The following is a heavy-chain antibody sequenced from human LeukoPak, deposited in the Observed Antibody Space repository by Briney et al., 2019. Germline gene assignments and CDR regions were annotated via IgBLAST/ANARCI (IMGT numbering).Heavy chain of an antibody. Sequence: ASVKVSCKASGYTFTSYGISWVRQAPGQGLEWMGRISAYNGNTNYAQKLQGRVTMTTDTSTSTAYMELRSLRSDDTAVYYCAREFTYYDFWSGYPYYFDYWGQGTLVTVSS. V-gene: IGHV1-18*01. D-gene: IGHD3-3*01. J-gene: IGHJ4*02. CDR3: AREFTYYDFWSGYPYYFDY. CDR1: GYTFTSYG. CDR2: ISAYNGNT.